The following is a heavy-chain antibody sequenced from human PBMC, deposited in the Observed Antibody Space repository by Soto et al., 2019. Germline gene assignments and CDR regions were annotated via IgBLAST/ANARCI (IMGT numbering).Heavy chain of an antibody. CDR2: ISFDGTDK. CDR3: VGGQGYFDC. CDR1: GFPFTSYG. D-gene: IGHD3-10*01. Sequence: QVQLVESGGGVVQPGRSLRLSCAASGFPFTSYGMHWVREGPGKGLEWVAVISFDGTDKFYADSVKGRFTISRDNSKTTLYLQMDSLRPGYTALYYCVGGQGYFDCRGQGTLVIVSS. J-gene: IGHJ4*02. V-gene: IGHV3-30*03.